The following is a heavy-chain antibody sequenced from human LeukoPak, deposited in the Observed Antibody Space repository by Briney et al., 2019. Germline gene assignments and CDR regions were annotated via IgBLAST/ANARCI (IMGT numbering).Heavy chain of an antibody. CDR1: GGSISGSNW. CDR3: VSNGWYSLEY. CDR2: IYHSGST. V-gene: IGHV4-4*02. D-gene: IGHD6-19*01. J-gene: IGHJ4*02. Sequence: SETLSLTCAVSGGSISGSNWWSWVRQAPGKGLEWIGEIYHSGSTNYNPSLKSRVTISVDKSKNQLSLRLNSVPAADTAVYYCVSNGWYSLEYWGQGTLVTVSS.